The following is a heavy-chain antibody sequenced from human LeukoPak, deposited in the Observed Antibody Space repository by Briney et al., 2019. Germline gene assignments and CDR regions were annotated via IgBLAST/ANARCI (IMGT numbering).Heavy chain of an antibody. Sequence: PSETLSLTCTVSGYSISSGYYWGWIRQPPGKGLEWIGSIYHSGSTYYNPSLKSRVTISVDTSKNQFSLKLSSVTAADTAVYYCARNRPVWGTFSYFDYWGQGTLVTVSS. J-gene: IGHJ4*02. D-gene: IGHD3-16*01. CDR2: IYHSGST. V-gene: IGHV4-38-2*02. CDR1: GYSISSGYY. CDR3: ARNRPVWGTFSYFDY.